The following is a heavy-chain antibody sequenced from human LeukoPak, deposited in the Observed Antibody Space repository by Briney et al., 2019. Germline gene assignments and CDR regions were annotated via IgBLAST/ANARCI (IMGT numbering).Heavy chain of an antibody. V-gene: IGHV1-69*06. CDR2: IIPIFGTA. CDR3: ARGPYYYDSSGYPGYFQH. CDR1: GGTFSSYA. Sequence: ASVKVSCKASGGTFSSYAISWVRQAPGQGLEWMGGIIPIFGTANYAQKFQGRVTITADKSTSTAYMELSSLRSEDTAVYYCARGPYYYDSSGYPGYFQHWGQGTLVTVSS. J-gene: IGHJ1*01. D-gene: IGHD3-22*01.